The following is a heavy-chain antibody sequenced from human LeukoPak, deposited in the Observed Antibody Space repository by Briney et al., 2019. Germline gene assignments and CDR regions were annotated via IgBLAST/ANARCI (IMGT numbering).Heavy chain of an antibody. J-gene: IGHJ1*01. V-gene: IGHV4-34*01. CDR2: INHSGST. CDR3: ARGGYDYVWGSYRRSEYFQH. Sequence: SETLSLTRAVYGGSFSGHYWSWIRQPPGKGLEWIGEINHSGSTNYNPSLKSRVTISVDTSKNQFSLKLSSVTAADTAVYYCARGGYDYVWGSYRRSEYFQHWGQGTLVTVSS. CDR1: GGSFSGHY. D-gene: IGHD3-16*02.